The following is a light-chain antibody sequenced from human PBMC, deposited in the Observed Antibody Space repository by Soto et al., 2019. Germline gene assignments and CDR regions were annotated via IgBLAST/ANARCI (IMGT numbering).Light chain of an antibody. CDR3: HHCGGSQP. CDR2: GAS. Sequence: EIVLTQSPGTLSLSPGERATLSCRASQSISSSNVVWYQQKPGQAPRLLIYGASSRATGIPDRFSGSGSGTDFTLTISSQEPEDAAVYFCHHCGGSQPFGQGTKVETK. CDR1: QSISSSN. V-gene: IGKV3-20*01. J-gene: IGKJ1*01.